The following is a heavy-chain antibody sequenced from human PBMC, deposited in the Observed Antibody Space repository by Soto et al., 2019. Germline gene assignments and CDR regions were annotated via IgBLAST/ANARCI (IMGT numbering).Heavy chain of an antibody. J-gene: IGHJ4*02. V-gene: IGHV4-39*01. D-gene: IGHD3-3*01. Sequence: SETLCLTCTVSGGSISSSSYYWGWIRKPPGKGLEWIGSIYYSGSTYYNPSLKSRVTISVDTSKNQFSLKLSSVTAADTAVYYCARVTIFGVVATDFDYWGQGTLVTVSS. CDR2: IYYSGST. CDR1: GGSISSSSYY. CDR3: ARVTIFGVVATDFDY.